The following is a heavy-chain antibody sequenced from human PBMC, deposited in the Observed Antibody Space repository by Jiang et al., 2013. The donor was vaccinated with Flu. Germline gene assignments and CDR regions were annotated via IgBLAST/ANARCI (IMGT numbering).Heavy chain of an antibody. J-gene: IGHJ4*02. CDR3: ARDKYSSGSWVLDY. V-gene: IGHV6-1*01. D-gene: IGHD6-19*01. CDR1: NSAA. CDR2: TYYRSKWYN. Sequence: NSAAWNWIRQSPSRGLEWLGRTYYRSKWYNDYAVSVKSRITINPDTSKNQFSLQLNSVTPEDTAVYYCARDKYSSGSWVLDYWGQGTLVTVSS.